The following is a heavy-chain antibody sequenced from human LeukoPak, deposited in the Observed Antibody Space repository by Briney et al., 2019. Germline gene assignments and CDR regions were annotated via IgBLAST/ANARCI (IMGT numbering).Heavy chain of an antibody. CDR3: ASLRGYNWFDP. CDR1: GGSISSYY. J-gene: IGHJ5*02. V-gene: IGHV4-59*01. CDR2: IYYSGST. Sequence: PSGTLSLTCAVSGGSISSYYWSWIRQPPGKGLEWIGYIYYSGSTKYNPSLNSRVTISVDTSKNQFSLKLSSVTAADTAVYYCASLRGYNWFDPWGQGTLVTVSS. D-gene: IGHD3-10*01.